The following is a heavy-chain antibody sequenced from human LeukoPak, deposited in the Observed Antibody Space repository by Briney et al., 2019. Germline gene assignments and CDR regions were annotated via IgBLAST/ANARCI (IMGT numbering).Heavy chain of an antibody. CDR2: ISSSSSYI. D-gene: IGHD1-26*01. J-gene: IGHJ4*02. Sequence: PGGSLRLSCAASGFTFSSYSMNWVRQAPGKGLEWVSSISSSSSYIYYGDSVKGRFTISRDNAKNSLSLQMNSLRAEDTAVYYCARGRSTWHLDYWGQGTLVTVSS. CDR3: ARGRSTWHLDY. CDR1: GFTFSSYS. V-gene: IGHV3-21*01.